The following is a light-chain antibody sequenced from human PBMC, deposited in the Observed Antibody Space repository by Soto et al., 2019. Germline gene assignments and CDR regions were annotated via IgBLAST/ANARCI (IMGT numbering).Light chain of an antibody. Sequence: EIVLTQSPGTLSLSPGERATLSCRASQSVSSSYLAWYQQKPGQAPRLLIYGASGRATGIPDRFSGSGSGKDFTLTINRLEPEDFAVYYCQQYCSSPPVTFGQGTRLEIK. J-gene: IGKJ5*01. V-gene: IGKV3-20*01. CDR1: QSVSSSY. CDR2: GAS. CDR3: QQYCSSPPVT.